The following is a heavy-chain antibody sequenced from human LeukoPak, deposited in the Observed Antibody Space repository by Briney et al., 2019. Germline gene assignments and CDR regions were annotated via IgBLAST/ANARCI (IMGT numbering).Heavy chain of an antibody. J-gene: IGHJ3*01. V-gene: IGHV3-11*04. Sequence: GGSLRLSCAASGITFSDSHMTWIRQVPGKGLEWVSYISNTGNSIEYADSVKGRFTTSRDNAKSSVYLQMNSLRAEDTAVYYCARVGGIYYDSSGPLWGQGTMVTVSS. D-gene: IGHD3-22*01. CDR3: ARVGGIYYDSSGPL. CDR1: GITFSDSH. CDR2: ISNTGNSI.